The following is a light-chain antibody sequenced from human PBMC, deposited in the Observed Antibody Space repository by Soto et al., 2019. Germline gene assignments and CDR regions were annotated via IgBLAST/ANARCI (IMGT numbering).Light chain of an antibody. J-gene: IGLJ2*01. CDR1: RSNIGSNT. Sequence: QSVLTQPPSVSGTPGQRVTVSCSGGRSNIGSNTVHWYQQLPGAAPKLLIYYDSQRPSGVPDRFSGSKSGTSASLTISGLQSEDEAHYYCAAWDDSLSADVFGGGTKLTVL. CDR3: AAWDDSLSADV. CDR2: YDS. V-gene: IGLV1-44*01.